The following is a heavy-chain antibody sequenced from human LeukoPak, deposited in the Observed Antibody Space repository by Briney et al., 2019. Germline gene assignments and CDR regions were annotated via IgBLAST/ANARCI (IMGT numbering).Heavy chain of an antibody. CDR2: ISGGGGST. V-gene: IGHV3-23*01. J-gene: IGHJ4*02. Sequence: GGSLRLSCAASGFTFSSYAMSWVRQAPGKGLQWVSVISGGGGSTYYADSVKGRFTISRDNSKKTLFLQMNSLRAEDTAIYYCAKAVNRYGDFDYWGQGTPVTVSS. CDR3: AKAVNRYGDFDY. CDR1: GFTFSSYA. D-gene: IGHD4-17*01.